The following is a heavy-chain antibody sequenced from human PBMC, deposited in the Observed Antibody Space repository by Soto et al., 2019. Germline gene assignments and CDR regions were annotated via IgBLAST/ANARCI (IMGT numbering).Heavy chain of an antibody. Sequence: QVQLVQSGAEVKKPGSSVKVSCKASGGTFSSYAISWVRQAPGQGLEWIGGIIPIFGTANYAQKFQGRVTITADESTSTAYMELSSLRSEDTAVYYCAREVVVVVAARNYYYGMDVWGQGTTVTVSS. D-gene: IGHD2-15*01. J-gene: IGHJ6*02. CDR3: AREVVVVVAARNYYYGMDV. V-gene: IGHV1-69*12. CDR1: GGTFSSYA. CDR2: IIPIFGTA.